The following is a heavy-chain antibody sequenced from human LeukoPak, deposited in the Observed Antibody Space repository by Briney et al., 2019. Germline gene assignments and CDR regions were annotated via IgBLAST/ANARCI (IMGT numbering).Heavy chain of an antibody. J-gene: IGHJ3*02. Sequence: GGSLRLSCAASGFTFSSYAMSWVRQAPGKGLEWVSAISGSGGSTYYADSVKGRFTISRDNSKNTLYLQMNSLRAEDTAVYYCAKEGVRFLEWLPNLGAFDIWGQGTMVTVSS. CDR3: AKEGVRFLEWLPNLGAFDI. D-gene: IGHD3-3*01. V-gene: IGHV3-23*01. CDR1: GFTFSSYA. CDR2: ISGSGGST.